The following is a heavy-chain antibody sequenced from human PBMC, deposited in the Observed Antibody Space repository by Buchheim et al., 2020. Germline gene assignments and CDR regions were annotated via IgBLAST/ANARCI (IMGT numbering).Heavy chain of an antibody. CDR1: GFTFNTSA. D-gene: IGHD3-9*01. J-gene: IGHJ6*03. CDR3: AKTVHILPGYQRWVYYMDV. CDR2: IRGSGFDT. V-gene: IGHV3-23*01. Sequence: EMQLLESGGGLVQPGGSLRISCVASGFTFNTSAMTWVRQAPGKGLEWVSAIRGSGFDTYYADSVTGRFTISRANSKNLFYLEMNSLRAEDAAIYFCAKTVHILPGYQRWVYYMDVWGKGTT.